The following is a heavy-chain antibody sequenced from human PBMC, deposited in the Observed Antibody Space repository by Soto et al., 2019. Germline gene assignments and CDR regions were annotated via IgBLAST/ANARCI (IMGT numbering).Heavy chain of an antibody. Sequence: EVQLLESGGGLVQPGGSLRLSCAASGFTFSSYVMNWVRQAPGKGLEWVSVISGSGGSTYYADSVKGRFTISRDNYKNTLYLQMNSLRAEDTAVYYCARRSSSWYFDYWGQGTLVTVSS. V-gene: IGHV3-23*01. CDR2: ISGSGGST. CDR3: ARRSSSWYFDY. J-gene: IGHJ4*02. CDR1: GFTFSSYV. D-gene: IGHD6-13*01.